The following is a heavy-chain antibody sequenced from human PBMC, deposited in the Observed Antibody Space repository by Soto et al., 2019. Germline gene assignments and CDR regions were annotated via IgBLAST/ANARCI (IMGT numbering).Heavy chain of an antibody. Sequence: QVQLVQSGAEVKKPWASVKVSCKPSGYPFTSYHVNWVRQAPGHGLEWMGWMNPDSGSTDYALKFQGRITMTRNTPVRTACLELPSLRSEDTAIYYWARVRFIRRMYASGWYVAHWCQGTQLIVSS. V-gene: IGHV1-8*01. D-gene: IGHD6-19*01. J-gene: IGHJ4*02. CDR2: MNPDSGST. CDR3: ARVRFIRRMYASGWYVAH. CDR1: GYPFTSYH.